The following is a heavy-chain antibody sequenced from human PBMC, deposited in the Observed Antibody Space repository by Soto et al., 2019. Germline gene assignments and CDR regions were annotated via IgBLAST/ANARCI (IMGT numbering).Heavy chain of an antibody. CDR3: ARLPVVVIALGYFDP. CDR2: VYYTGFT. V-gene: IGHV4-39*01. J-gene: IGHJ5*02. CDR1: GDSISSSYY. D-gene: IGHD2-21*01. Sequence: QLQLQESGPGLVKPSETLSLTCTVSGDSISSSYYWGWVRQPPGKGLECSGAVYYTGFTYYNPSLKSRLTISLDTSKNQFSLRLSSVTAADTAIYYCARLPVVVIALGYFDPWGPGTLVTVSS.